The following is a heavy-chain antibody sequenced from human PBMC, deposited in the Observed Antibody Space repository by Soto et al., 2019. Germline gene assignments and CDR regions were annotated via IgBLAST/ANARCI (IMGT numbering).Heavy chain of an antibody. CDR1: GYTFTSYA. CDR3: GGGYYYYGMDV. CDR2: INAGNGNT. Sequence: QVQLVQSGAEVKKPGASVKVSCKASGYTFTSYAMHWVRQAPGQRLEWMGWINAGNGNTKYSQKFQGRVTITRDTAASTAYMELSSLRSEDTAVDYCGGGYYYYGMDVWGQGTTVTVAS. J-gene: IGHJ6*02. D-gene: IGHD3-10*01. V-gene: IGHV1-3*01.